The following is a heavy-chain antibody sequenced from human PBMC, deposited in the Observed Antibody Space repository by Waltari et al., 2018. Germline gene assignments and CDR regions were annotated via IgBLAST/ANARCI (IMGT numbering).Heavy chain of an antibody. CDR2: IIPIFGTA. V-gene: IGHV1-69*13. J-gene: IGHJ4*02. Sequence: QVQLVQSGAEGKKPGSSGKCSRKASGGTFRSYAISWVRQAPGQGLEWMGGIIPIFGTANYAQKFQGRVTITADESTSTAYMELRSLRSEDTAVYYCARGVTILYYFDYWGQGTLVTVSS. CDR1: GGTFRSYA. CDR3: ARGVTILYYFDY. D-gene: IGHD2-21*02.